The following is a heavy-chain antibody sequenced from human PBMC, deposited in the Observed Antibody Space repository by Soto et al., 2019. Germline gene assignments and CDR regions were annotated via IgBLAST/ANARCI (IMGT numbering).Heavy chain of an antibody. CDR2: IYYSGST. CDR1: GGYISSYY. V-gene: IGHV4-59*01. CDR3: ARGSSYGDYES. D-gene: IGHD4-17*01. Sequence: PSETLSLTCTVSGGYISSYYWSWIRQPPGKGLEWIGYIYYSGSTNYNPSLKSRVTISVDTSKNQFSLKLSSVTAADTAVYYCARGSSYGDYESWGQGTLVTVSS. J-gene: IGHJ4*02.